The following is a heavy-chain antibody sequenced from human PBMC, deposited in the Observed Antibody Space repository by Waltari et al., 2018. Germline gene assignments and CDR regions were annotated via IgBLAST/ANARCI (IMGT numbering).Heavy chain of an antibody. V-gene: IGHV4-59*01. Sequence: QVQLQESGPGLVKPSETLSLTCTVSGGSISSYYWSWIRQPPGKGLEWIGYIYYSGRTNYNPSLKSRVTISVDTSKNQFSLKLSSVTAADTAVYYCARGGSGWYDRAFDIWGQGTMVTVSS. CDR1: GGSISSYY. CDR3: ARGGSGWYDRAFDI. J-gene: IGHJ3*02. D-gene: IGHD6-19*01. CDR2: IYYSGRT.